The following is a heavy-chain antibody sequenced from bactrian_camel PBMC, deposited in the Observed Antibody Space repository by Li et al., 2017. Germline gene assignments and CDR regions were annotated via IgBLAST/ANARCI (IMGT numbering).Heavy chain of an antibody. CDR3: AADCTVVGGGAAGIFGY. CDR2: IWTGGGTT. D-gene: IGHD6*01. Sequence: QLVESGGGSVQAGGSLRLSCAASAHAYSSYCLGWFRQAPGKEREGVAAIWTGGGTTYYADSVKGRFTISQDNSKNTLYLQMNSLKPEDTAMYYCAADCTVVGGGAAGIFGYWGQGTQVTVS. J-gene: IGHJ6*01. V-gene: IGHV3S28*01. CDR1: AHAYSSYC.